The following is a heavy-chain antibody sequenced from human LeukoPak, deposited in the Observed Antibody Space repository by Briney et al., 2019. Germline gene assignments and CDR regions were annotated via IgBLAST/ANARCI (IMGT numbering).Heavy chain of an antibody. CDR3: AAGYSSSWYLH. D-gene: IGHD6-13*01. CDR2: IFYTGST. J-gene: IGHJ4*02. Sequence: SETLSLTCTVSGGSLSSYYWTWIRQPPGKGLEWIAYIFYTGSTNYNPSLKSRVTISVDTSKNQFSLKLSSVTAADTAVYYCAAGYSSSWYLHWGQGTLVTVSS. CDR1: GGSLSSYY. V-gene: IGHV4-59*08.